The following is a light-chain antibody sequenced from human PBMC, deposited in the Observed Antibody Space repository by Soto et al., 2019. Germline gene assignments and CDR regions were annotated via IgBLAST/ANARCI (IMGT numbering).Light chain of an antibody. Sequence: EIVMTQSPATLSVSPGERATLYCRASQSISSNLAWYQQKPGQAPRLLIYGASTRATGIPARFSGSGSWIEFTLTISSLQSEDCAVYYCQHYTTWPTWTFGQGTKVEIK. J-gene: IGKJ1*01. CDR2: GAS. CDR3: QHYTTWPTWT. CDR1: QSISSN. V-gene: IGKV3-15*01.